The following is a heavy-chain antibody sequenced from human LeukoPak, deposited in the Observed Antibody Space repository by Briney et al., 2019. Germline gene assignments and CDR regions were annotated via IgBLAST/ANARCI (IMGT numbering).Heavy chain of an antibody. D-gene: IGHD3-10*01. J-gene: IGHJ3*01. CDR1: GGSISSYY. Sequence: SETLSLICTVSGGSISSYYWSWIRQPPGKGLEWSGYIYDSGTTNYNPSLKSRVTISVDTSKNQFSLKLTSVTAADTAVYYCARIQGWTYYGSGSQTWGQGTMVTVSS. CDR2: IYDSGTT. CDR3: ARIQGWTYYGSGSQT. V-gene: IGHV4-59*01.